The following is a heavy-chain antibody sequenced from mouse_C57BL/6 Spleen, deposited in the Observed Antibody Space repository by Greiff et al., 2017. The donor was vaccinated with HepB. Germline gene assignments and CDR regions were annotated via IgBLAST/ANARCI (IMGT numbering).Heavy chain of an antibody. CDR3: AIRSSDRDF. Sequence: VQLQQSGPELVKPGASVKISCKASGYTFTDYYMNWVKQSHGNSLEWIGDINPNNGGTSYNQKFKDKATLTVDKSSSTAYMELRSLTSEDSAVYYCAIRSSDRDFWGQGTTLTVSS. V-gene: IGHV1-26*01. J-gene: IGHJ2*01. D-gene: IGHD3-2*02. CDR2: INPNNGGT. CDR1: GYTFTDYY.